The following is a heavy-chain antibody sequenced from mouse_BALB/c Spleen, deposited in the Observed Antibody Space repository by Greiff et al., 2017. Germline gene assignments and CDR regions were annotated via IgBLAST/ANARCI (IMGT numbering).Heavy chain of an antibody. CDR1: GFTFSSFV. CDR2: ISSGSSTI. V-gene: IGHV5-17*02. D-gene: IGHD2-2*01. CDR3: ARNGYDYFDY. J-gene: IGHJ2*01. Sequence: DVHLVESGGGLVQPGGSRKLSCAASGFTFSSFVMHWVRQAPEKGLEWVAYISSGSSTIYYADTVKGRFTISRDNPKNTLFLQMTSLRSEDTAMYYCARNGYDYFDYWGQGTTLTVSS.